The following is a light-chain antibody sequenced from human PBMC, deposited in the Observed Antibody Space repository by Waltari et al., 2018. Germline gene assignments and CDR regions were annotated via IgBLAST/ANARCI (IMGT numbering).Light chain of an antibody. CDR3: CSFASSNSYV. V-gene: IGLV2-14*01. CDR1: SSDVGGYNL. J-gene: IGLJ1*01. CDR2: DVN. Sequence: QSALTQPASVSGSLGQSITISCTGTSSDVGGYNLVSRYQQPPGKAPRLMISDVNKRPSVVSNRISGSKSGNTASLTISGLQAEDEADYHCCSFASSNSYVFGTGTMVTVL.